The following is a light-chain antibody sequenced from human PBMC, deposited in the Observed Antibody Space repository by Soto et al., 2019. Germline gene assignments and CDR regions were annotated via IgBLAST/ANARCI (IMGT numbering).Light chain of an antibody. J-gene: IGKJ5*01. CDR2: DAS. CDR1: QNINNY. Sequence: DIQITKSPSSLSACVGERVTMTCQASQNINNYLNWYQQKPGRAPKLLIYDASNLEAGVPSRFRGSGSGTDFTFTISRLQPEDIATYYCQQYENLPTFGQGTRLEI. V-gene: IGKV1-33*01. CDR3: QQYENLPT.